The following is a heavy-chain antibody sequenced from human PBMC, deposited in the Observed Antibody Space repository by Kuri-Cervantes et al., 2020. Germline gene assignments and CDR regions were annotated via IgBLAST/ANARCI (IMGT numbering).Heavy chain of an antibody. CDR3: ARWGIAAAGTR. J-gene: IGHJ4*02. V-gene: IGHV3-30*03. CDR2: ISYDGSNK. Sequence: LSLTCAASVFTFSSYGMHWVRQGPGKGLEWVAVISYDGSNKYYADSVKGRFTISRDNSKNTLYLQMNSLRAEDTAVYYCARWGIAAAGTRWGQGTLVTVSS. CDR1: VFTFSSYG. D-gene: IGHD6-13*01.